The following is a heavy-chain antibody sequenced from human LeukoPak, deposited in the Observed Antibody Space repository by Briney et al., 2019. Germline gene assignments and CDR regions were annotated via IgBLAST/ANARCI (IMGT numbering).Heavy chain of an antibody. D-gene: IGHD2/OR15-2a*01. CDR2: IYYSGST. CDR1: GGSISSSSYY. CDR3: ARDYPSKFVT. Sequence: SETLSLTCTVSGGSISSSSYYWGWIRQPPGKGLEWIGSIYYSGSTYYNPSLKSRVTISVDTSKNQFSLKLSSVTAADTAVYYCARDYPSKFVTWGQGTLVTVSS. J-gene: IGHJ5*02. V-gene: IGHV4-39*07.